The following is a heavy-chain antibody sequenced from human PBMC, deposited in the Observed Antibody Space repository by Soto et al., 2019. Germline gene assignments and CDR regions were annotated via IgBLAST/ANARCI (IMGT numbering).Heavy chain of an antibody. CDR1: GYSVSSSDYY. Sequence: SETLSLTCSVSGYSVSSSDYYWAWIRQPPGKGLEWIGSMLYSGLAYYNPSLKSRVTLSVDTSKNQFSVRLNSVTASDTAVYYCAPLSVSLSGPYGIHVWGQGTTVTVS. V-gene: IGHV4-39*01. D-gene: IGHD2-15*01. J-gene: IGHJ6*02. CDR2: MLYSGLA. CDR3: APLSVSLSGPYGIHV.